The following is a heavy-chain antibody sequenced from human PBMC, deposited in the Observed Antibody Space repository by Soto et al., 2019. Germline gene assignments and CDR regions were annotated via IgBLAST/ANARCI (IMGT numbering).Heavy chain of an antibody. CDR1: GYSFTSYW. CDR2: IDPSDSYT. CDR3: ATPAPLTGAYYYYYGMDV. J-gene: IGHJ6*02. D-gene: IGHD7-27*01. Sequence: PGESLKISCKGSGYSFTSYWISWVRQMPGKGLEWMGRIDPSDSYTNYSPSSQGHVTISADKSISTAYLQWSSLKASDTAMYYCATPAPLTGAYYYYYGMDVWGQGTTVTVSS. V-gene: IGHV5-10-1*01.